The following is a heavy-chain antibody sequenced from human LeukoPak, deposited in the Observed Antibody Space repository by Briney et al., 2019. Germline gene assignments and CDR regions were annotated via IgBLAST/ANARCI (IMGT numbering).Heavy chain of an antibody. D-gene: IGHD4-17*01. Sequence: GASVKVSCKVSGYTLTELSMYWVRQAPGKGLEWMGGFDPEDGETIYAQKFQGRVTMTEDTSTDTAYMELSSLRSEGTAVYYCATSHDYGDKSSDYWGQGTLVTVSS. CDR2: FDPEDGET. CDR1: GYTLTELS. V-gene: IGHV1-24*01. CDR3: ATSHDYGDKSSDY. J-gene: IGHJ4*02.